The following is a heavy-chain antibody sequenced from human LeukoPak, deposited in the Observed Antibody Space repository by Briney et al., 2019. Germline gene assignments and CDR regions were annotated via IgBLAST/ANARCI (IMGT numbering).Heavy chain of an antibody. J-gene: IGHJ6*02. CDR3: ARRAATRSYGMDV. CDR1: GGSFSGYY. CDR2: INHSGST. V-gene: IGHV4-34*01. D-gene: IGHD6-25*01. Sequence: SETLSLTCAVYGGSFSGYYWSWIRQPPGKGLEWIGEINHSGSTNYNPSLESRVTISVDTSKNQFSLKLSSVTAADTAVYYCARRAATRSYGMDVWGQGTTVTVSS.